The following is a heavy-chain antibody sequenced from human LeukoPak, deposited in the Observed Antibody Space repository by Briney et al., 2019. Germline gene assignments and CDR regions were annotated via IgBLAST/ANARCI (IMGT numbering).Heavy chain of an antibody. Sequence: GGPLRLSWAASGFTFNNYWMHWVGQAPGKERVWVSRVNSDGSSTSYADSVKGRFTISRDNAKNTVYLQMKSLRDDDTAVYYCARAQAVAGTGGFDPWGQGTLVTVSS. CDR3: ARAQAVAGTGGFDP. CDR1: GFTFNNYW. J-gene: IGHJ5*02. D-gene: IGHD6-19*01. CDR2: VNSDGSST. V-gene: IGHV3-74*01.